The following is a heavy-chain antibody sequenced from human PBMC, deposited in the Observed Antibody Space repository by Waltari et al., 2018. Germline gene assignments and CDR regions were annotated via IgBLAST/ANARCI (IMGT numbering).Heavy chain of an antibody. CDR2: IKGDGSQK. Sequence: VVLVESGGAVVQPGKSLRLSCSASGFTFSPYGMTWVRQAPGKGLEWLANIKGDGSQKNYVDSVKGRFTISRDTANNSLYLQMNSLRAEDTAVYYCARDPHYSNFDYWGQGTLVTVSS. CDR3: ARDPHYSNFDY. CDR1: GFTFSPYG. D-gene: IGHD4-4*01. V-gene: IGHV3-7*01. J-gene: IGHJ4*02.